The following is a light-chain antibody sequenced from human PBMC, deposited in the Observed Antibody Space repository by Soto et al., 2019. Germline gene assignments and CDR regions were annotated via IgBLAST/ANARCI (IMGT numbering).Light chain of an antibody. CDR3: PQRGNWPRT. J-gene: IGKJ1*01. V-gene: IGKV3-11*01. CDR2: DAS. CDR1: QSVSSY. Sequence: EIVLTQSPATLSLSPGERDTLSCRASQSVSSYLAWFQQKPGQAPRLLIYDASNRATGIQARFSGSGSGSDFTLTISNLEPEDFVFYYCPQRGNWPRTFGQGTKVEIK.